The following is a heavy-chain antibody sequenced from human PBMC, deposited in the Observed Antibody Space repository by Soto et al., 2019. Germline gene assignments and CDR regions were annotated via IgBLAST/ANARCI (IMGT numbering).Heavy chain of an antibody. V-gene: IGHV4-59*01. CDR3: ARGQYYYDSSGHGAFDI. D-gene: IGHD3-22*01. Sequence: SETLSLTCTVSCGSISSYYWSWIRQPPGKGLEWIGYIYYSGSTNYNPSLKSRVTISVDTSKNQFSLKLSSVTAADTAVYYCARGQYYYDSSGHGAFDIWGQGTMVT. CDR2: IYYSGST. CDR1: CGSISSYY. J-gene: IGHJ3*02.